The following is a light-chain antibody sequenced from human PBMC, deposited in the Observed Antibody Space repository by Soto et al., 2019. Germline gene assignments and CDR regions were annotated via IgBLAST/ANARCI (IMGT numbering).Light chain of an antibody. CDR3: QQSYSTPQIT. J-gene: IGKJ5*01. V-gene: IGKV1-39*01. Sequence: DIQMTQSPSSLSASVGDRVTITCRASQSISSYLNWYQQKPGKAPKLLIYAASSLQSGVPSRFSGSGSGTDFTLTIGSLQPEDFATYYCQQSYSTPQITFGQGTRLEIK. CDR2: AAS. CDR1: QSISSY.